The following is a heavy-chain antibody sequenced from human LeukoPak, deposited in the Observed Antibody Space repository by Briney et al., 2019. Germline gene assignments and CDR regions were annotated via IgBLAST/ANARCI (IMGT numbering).Heavy chain of an antibody. V-gene: IGHV3-23*01. Sequence: GGSLRLSCAASGFTFSSYGMSWVRQAPGKGLEWVSAISGSGGSTYYADSVKGRFTISRDNSKNTLYLQMNSLKTEDTAVYYCTYFLLSWFDPWGQGTLVTVSS. CDR2: ISGSGGST. D-gene: IGHD3-10*01. CDR3: TYFLLSWFDP. J-gene: IGHJ5*02. CDR1: GFTFSSYG.